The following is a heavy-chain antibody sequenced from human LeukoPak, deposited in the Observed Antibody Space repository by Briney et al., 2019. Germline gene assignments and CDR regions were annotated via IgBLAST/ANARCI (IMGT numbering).Heavy chain of an antibody. CDR1: GDSISNYY. J-gene: IGHJ4*02. CDR3: ARGRNNAWKTDY. CDR2: ISYAGTT. V-gene: IGHV4-59*01. D-gene: IGHD2-8*01. Sequence: KPSETLSLTCVVSGDSISNYYWNRFRQPPRKGLEWIGWISYAGTTNYNPSLKSRVSISIDTSKNQFSLELNSVTATDTAVYYCARGRNNAWKTDYWGQGTLVTVSS.